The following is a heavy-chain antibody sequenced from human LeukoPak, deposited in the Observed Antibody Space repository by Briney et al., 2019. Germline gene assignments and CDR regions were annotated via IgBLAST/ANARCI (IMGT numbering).Heavy chain of an antibody. Sequence: PGGSLRLSCAASGFTFSSYWMHWVRQAPGKGLEWVSAISGDSAYIYYVDSVKGRFTTSRDNSKNTLYLQMNSLRAEDTAMYYCAKNFGPGKAFYDHWGQGTLVTVSS. CDR1: GFTFSSYW. CDR2: ISGDSAYI. J-gene: IGHJ4*02. CDR3: AKNFGPGKAFYDH. D-gene: IGHD3/OR15-3a*01. V-gene: IGHV3-21*04.